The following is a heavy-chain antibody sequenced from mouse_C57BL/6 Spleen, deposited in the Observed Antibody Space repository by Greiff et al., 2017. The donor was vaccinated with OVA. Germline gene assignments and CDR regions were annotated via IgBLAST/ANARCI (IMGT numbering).Heavy chain of an antibody. CDR3: ARAYYDYDVWYFDV. D-gene: IGHD2-4*01. Sequence: QVQLKQSGPELVKPGASVKISCKASGYAFSSSWMNWVKQRPGKGLEWIGRIYPGDGDTNYNGKFKGKATLTADKSSSTAYMQLSSLTSEDSAVYFCARAYYDYDVWYFDVWGTGTTVTVSS. CDR2: IYPGDGDT. V-gene: IGHV1-82*01. J-gene: IGHJ1*03. CDR1: GYAFSSSW.